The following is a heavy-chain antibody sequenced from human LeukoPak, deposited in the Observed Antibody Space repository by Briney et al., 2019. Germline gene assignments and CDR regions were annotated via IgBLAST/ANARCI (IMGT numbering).Heavy chain of an antibody. D-gene: IGHD6-13*01. V-gene: IGHV1-69*05. CDR1: GGTFSSYA. CDR2: IIPIFGTA. CDR3: ARSKGIAAPLDAFDI. Sequence: SVKVSCKASGGTFSSYAISWVRQAPGQGLEWMGGIIPIFGTANYAQKFQGRVTITTDESTSTAYMELSSLRSEDTAVYYCARSKGIAAPLDAFDIWGQGTMVTVSS. J-gene: IGHJ3*02.